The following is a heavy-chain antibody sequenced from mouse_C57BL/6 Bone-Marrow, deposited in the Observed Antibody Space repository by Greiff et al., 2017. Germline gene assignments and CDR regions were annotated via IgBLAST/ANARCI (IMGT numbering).Heavy chain of an antibody. CDR3: TTAVEPWFAY. CDR2: ILPGSGST. Sequence: QVQLQQSGAELMKPGASVKLSCKATGYTFTGYWIEWVKKRPGHGLEWIGEILPGSGSTNYNAQFKGKATFTADTSSNTAYMHLSSLTTEDSAIYYCTTAVEPWFAYWGQGTLVTVSA. J-gene: IGHJ3*01. D-gene: IGHD1-1*01. CDR1: GYTFTGYW. V-gene: IGHV1-9*01.